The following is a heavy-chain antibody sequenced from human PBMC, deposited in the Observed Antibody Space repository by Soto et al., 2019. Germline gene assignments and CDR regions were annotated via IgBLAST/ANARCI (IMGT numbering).Heavy chain of an antibody. CDR1: GYTFTRYA. CDR3: ARNSFISGDDDSYYFDY. CDR2: INPGNGDT. D-gene: IGHD2-21*02. Sequence: QVYLVQSGAEVKKPGASVNVSCKASGYTFTRYAMHWVRQAHGQRPEWMGWINPGNGDTKYSENLQGRVTFARDTSASTTYMELGSLRSEDTAVYFCARNSFISGDDDSYYFDYWGQGTPVTVPS. V-gene: IGHV1-3*01. J-gene: IGHJ4*02.